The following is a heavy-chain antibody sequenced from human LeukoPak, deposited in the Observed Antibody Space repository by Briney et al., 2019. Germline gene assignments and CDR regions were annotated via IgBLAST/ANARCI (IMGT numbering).Heavy chain of an antibody. CDR1: GFTFGDYA. D-gene: IGHD5-12*01. Sequence: GGSLRLSCTASGFTFGDYAMSWFRQAPGKGLEWVGFIRSKAYGGTTEYAASVKGRFTISRDDSKSIAYLQMNSLRAEDTAVYYCAREVPGGGYDMWGQGTLVTVSS. V-gene: IGHV3-49*03. CDR2: IRSKAYGGTT. CDR3: AREVPGGGYDM. J-gene: IGHJ4*02.